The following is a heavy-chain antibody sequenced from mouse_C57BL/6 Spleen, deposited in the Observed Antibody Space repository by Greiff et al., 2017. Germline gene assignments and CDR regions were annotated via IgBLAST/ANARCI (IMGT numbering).Heavy chain of an antibody. CDR3: ARDGLGGFAY. Sequence: EVKLMESGPGLVKPSQSLSLTCSVTGYSITSGYYWNWIRQFPGNKLEWMGYISYDGSNNYNPSLKNRISITRDTSKNQFFLKLNSVTTEDTATYYCARDGLGGFAYWGQGTLVTVSA. J-gene: IGHJ3*01. CDR1: GYSITSGYY. V-gene: IGHV3-6*01. CDR2: ISYDGSN.